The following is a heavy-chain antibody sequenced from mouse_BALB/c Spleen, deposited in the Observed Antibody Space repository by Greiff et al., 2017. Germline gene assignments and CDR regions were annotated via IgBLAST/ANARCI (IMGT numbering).Heavy chain of an antibody. CDR3: ARSDGYYDY. J-gene: IGHJ2*01. Sequence: QVQLQQPGAELVKPGASVKLSCKASGYTFTSYWMHWVKQRPGQGLEWIGEIDPSDSYTNYNQKFKGKATLTVDKSSSTAYMQLSSLTSEDSAVYDCARSDGYYDYWGQGTTLTVSS. D-gene: IGHD2-3*01. V-gene: IGHV1-69*02. CDR2: IDPSDSYT. CDR1: GYTFTSYW.